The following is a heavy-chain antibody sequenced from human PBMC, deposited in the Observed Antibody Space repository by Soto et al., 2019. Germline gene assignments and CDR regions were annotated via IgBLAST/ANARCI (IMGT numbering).Heavy chain of an antibody. Sequence: TLSLTFAVSGGSISSSNWGSWVRQPPGNGLGWGGGIYHSGSTNYNPSLKSRVTISVDKSKNQFSLKLSSVTAADTAVYYCAREWLDAFDLWAQGKMVPVSS. CDR3: AREWLDAFDL. CDR2: IYHSGST. D-gene: IGHD6-19*01. J-gene: IGHJ3*01. V-gene: IGHV4-4*02. CDR1: GGSISSSNW.